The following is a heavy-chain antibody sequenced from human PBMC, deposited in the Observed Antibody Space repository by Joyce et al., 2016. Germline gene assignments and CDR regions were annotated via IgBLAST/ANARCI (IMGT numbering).Heavy chain of an antibody. J-gene: IGHJ3*01. CDR3: ARGPMPPYAFDV. D-gene: IGHD2-2*01. Sequence: QVNLVQSGAEVKKPGASVKVSCKASGYSFSDSYIHWVRKAPGQGLRWMGRINPDTGDKIYAQKFQGRVTLTRDTFISTVYMEVSRLRSDDTAVYFCARGPMPPYAFDVWGQGTLVTVST. CDR2: INPDTGDK. V-gene: IGHV1-2*06. CDR1: GYSFSDSY.